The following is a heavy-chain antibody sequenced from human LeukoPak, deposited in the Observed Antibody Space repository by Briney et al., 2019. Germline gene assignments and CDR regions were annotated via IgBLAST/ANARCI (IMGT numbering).Heavy chain of an antibody. CDR2: INHSGST. J-gene: IGHJ4*02. CDR3: ARGGQLWFRVAATADY. Sequence: PSETLSLTCTASGGSISSYYWSWIRQPPGKGLEWIGEINHSGSTNYNPSLKSRVTISVDTSKNKFSLQLSSVTAADTAVYYCARGGQLWFRVAATADYWGQGTLVTVSS. V-gene: IGHV4-34*01. CDR1: GGSISSYY. D-gene: IGHD5-18*01.